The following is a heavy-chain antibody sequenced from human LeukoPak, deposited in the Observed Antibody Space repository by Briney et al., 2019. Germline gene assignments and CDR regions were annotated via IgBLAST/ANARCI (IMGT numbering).Heavy chain of an antibody. CDR1: GGSISSGGYS. Sequence: PSETLSLTCAVSGGSISSGGYSWSWIRQPPGKGLEWIGYIYHSGSTYYNPSLKSRVTISVDRSKNQFSLKLSSVTAADTAVYYCASIAVAGGIDYWGQGTLVTVSS. D-gene: IGHD6-19*01. V-gene: IGHV4-30-2*01. J-gene: IGHJ4*02. CDR2: IYHSGST. CDR3: ASIAVAGGIDY.